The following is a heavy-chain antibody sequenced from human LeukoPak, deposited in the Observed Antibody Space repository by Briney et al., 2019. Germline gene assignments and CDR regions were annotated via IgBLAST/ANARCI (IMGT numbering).Heavy chain of an antibody. CDR1: GFTFSHFN. Sequence: GGSLRLSCAASGFTFSHFNMNWVRQAPGKGLEWVGRVKSKTHGGTTAYAAPVKGRFTISRDDSKTTVYLQMNSLKSEDAAMYYCTTERPYFDNWGQGTLVTVSS. V-gene: IGHV3-15*01. J-gene: IGHJ4*02. CDR3: TTERPYFDN. CDR2: VKSKTHGGTT.